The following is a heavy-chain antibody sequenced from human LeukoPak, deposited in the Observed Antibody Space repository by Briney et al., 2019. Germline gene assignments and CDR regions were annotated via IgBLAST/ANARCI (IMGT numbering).Heavy chain of an antibody. D-gene: IGHD6-13*01. Sequence: GGSLRLSCAASGFTLSSYWMHWVRQAPGKGLVWVSRINSDGSTTNYADSVKGRFTISRDNAKNTLYLQMDSLRAEDTAVYYCARGPGYSSSWYGTDLGGQGALVTVSS. CDR2: INSDGSTT. CDR3: ARGPGYSSSWYGTDL. V-gene: IGHV3-74*01. CDR1: GFTLSSYW. J-gene: IGHJ5*02.